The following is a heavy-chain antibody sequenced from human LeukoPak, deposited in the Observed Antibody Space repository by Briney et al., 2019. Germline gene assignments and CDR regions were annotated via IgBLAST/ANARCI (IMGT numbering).Heavy chain of an antibody. D-gene: IGHD3-22*01. CDR2: IYYSGST. V-gene: IGHV4-59*08. Sequence: ASETLSLTCTVSGGSISSYYWSWIRQPPGKGLEWIGYIYYSGSTNYNPSLKSRVTISVDTSKNQFSLKLSSVTAADTAVYYCAGALYDSSGYYLSPWFDPWGQGTTVTVSS. J-gene: IGHJ5*01. CDR3: AGALYDSSGYYLSPWFDP. CDR1: GGSISSYY.